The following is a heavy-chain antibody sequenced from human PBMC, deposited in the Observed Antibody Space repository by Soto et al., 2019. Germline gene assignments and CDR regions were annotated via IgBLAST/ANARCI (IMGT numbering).Heavy chain of an antibody. CDR3: ARGNTGYWNFDY. Sequence: DVQLVESGGGIVQPGGSLRRSCAASGFTVTSYWMHWVRQAPGKGLVWVSRTSPAGSSTYYADFVRGRFTISKDTAKNTLYMQINSLGAEDTAVYYCARGNTGYWNFDYWGQGTLVTVSS. D-gene: IGHD5-12*01. CDR2: TSPAGSST. CDR1: GFTVTSYW. J-gene: IGHJ4*02. V-gene: IGHV3-74*01.